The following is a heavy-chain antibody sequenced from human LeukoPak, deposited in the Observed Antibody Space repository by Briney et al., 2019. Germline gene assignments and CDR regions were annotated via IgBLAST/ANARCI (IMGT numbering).Heavy chain of an antibody. V-gene: IGHV4-59*01. CDR2: IYYSGST. D-gene: IGHD1-26*01. CDR1: GGSISRYY. Sequence: PSETLSLTCTVSGGSISRYYWSWIRQPPGKGLEWIGYIYYSGSTNYNPSLKSRVTISVDTSKNQFSLKLSSVTAADTAVYYCARDRAGAFDYWGQGTLVTVSS. J-gene: IGHJ4*02. CDR3: ARDRAGAFDY.